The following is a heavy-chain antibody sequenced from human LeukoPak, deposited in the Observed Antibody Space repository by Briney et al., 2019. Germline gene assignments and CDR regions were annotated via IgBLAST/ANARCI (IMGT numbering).Heavy chain of an antibody. CDR3: ARHESIAAADVPFDY. J-gene: IGHJ4*02. Sequence: GESLKISCKGSGYSFTSYWIGWVRQMPGKGLEWMGIICPGDSDTRYSPSFQGQVTISAGKSISTAYLQWSSLKASDTAMYYCARHESIAAADVPFDYWGQGTLVTVSS. CDR2: ICPGDSDT. CDR1: GYSFTSYW. D-gene: IGHD6-13*01. V-gene: IGHV5-51*01.